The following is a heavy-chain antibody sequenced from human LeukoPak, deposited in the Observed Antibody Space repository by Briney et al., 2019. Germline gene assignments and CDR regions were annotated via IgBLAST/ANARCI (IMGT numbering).Heavy chain of an antibody. J-gene: IGHJ4*02. D-gene: IGHD3-22*01. CDR2: ISSSSSYI. Sequence: GGSLRLSCAASGFTFSSYSMNWVRQAPGKGLEWVSSISSSSSYIYYADSVKGRFTISRDNAKNSLCLQMNSLRAEDTAVYYCARDPYYYDSSGYRDWGQGTLVTVSS. CDR3: ARDPYYYDSSGYRD. V-gene: IGHV3-21*01. CDR1: GFTFSSYS.